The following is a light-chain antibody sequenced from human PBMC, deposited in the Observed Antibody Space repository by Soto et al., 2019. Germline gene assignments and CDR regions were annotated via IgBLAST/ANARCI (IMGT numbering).Light chain of an antibody. Sequence: QMTQYPSSLSATVGDRVTNTCQASQNINNYLNWYQQKPGRAPKLLIYDASNLEAGVPSRFRGSGSGTDFTFTISRLQPEDIATYYCQQYENLPTFGQGTRLAI. J-gene: IGKJ5*01. CDR1: QNINNY. CDR3: QQYENLPT. V-gene: IGKV1-33*01. CDR2: DAS.